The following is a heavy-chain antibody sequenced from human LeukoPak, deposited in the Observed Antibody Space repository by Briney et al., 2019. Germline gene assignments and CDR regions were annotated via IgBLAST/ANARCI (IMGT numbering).Heavy chain of an antibody. J-gene: IGHJ4*02. V-gene: IGHV4-34*01. CDR3: ARGDFWRSFDD. CDR1: GGSFSDYY. CDR2: INHSGST. D-gene: IGHD3-3*01. Sequence: SGTLSLTCAVYGGSFSDYYWSWIRQPPGKGLEWIGEINHSGSTNYNPSLKSRVTISIDTSKNQFSLKLSSVTAADTAVYYCARGDFWRSFDDWGQGTLVTVSS.